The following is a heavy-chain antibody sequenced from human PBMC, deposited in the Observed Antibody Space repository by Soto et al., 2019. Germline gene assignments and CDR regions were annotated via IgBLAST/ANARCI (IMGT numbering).Heavy chain of an antibody. V-gene: IGHV3-74*01. CDR1: GFTFSSYW. CDR2: SNSDWSST. Sequence: QPGGSLRLSCAAYGFTFSSYWMHWVRQAPGKGLAWVSRSNSDWSSTSYADSVKGRFTISRDNAKNTLYLQMNSLRAEDTAVYYCARETPPAYYYYGMDVWGQGTTVTVSS. CDR3: ARETPPAYYYYGMDV. J-gene: IGHJ6*02.